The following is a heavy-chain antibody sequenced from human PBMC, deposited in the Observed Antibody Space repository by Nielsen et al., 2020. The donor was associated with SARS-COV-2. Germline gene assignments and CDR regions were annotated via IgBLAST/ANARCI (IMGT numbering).Heavy chain of an antibody. Sequence: GESLKISCAASGFTFSSYGMHWVRQAPGKGLEWVAVIWYDGSNKYYADSVKGRFTISRDNSKNTLYLQMNSLRAEDTAVYYCARDLLYGQDYFDYRGQGTLVTVSS. V-gene: IGHV3-33*01. J-gene: IGHJ4*02. D-gene: IGHD2/OR15-2a*01. CDR2: IWYDGSNK. CDR3: ARDLLYGQDYFDY. CDR1: GFTFSSYG.